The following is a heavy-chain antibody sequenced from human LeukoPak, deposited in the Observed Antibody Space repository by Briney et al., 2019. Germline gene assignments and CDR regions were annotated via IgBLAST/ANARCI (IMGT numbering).Heavy chain of an antibody. CDR3: ARGGSLDIVVVPAAMPAATMYCGGDCFDY. J-gene: IGHJ4*02. V-gene: IGHV4-4*07. CDR2: IYTSGST. Sequence: SETLSLTCTVSGGSISSYYWSLIRQPAGKGLEWIGRIYTSGSTNYNPSLKSRATMSVDTSKNQFSLKLSSVTAADTAVYYCARGGSLDIVVVPAAMPAATMYCGGDCFDYWGQGTLVTVSS. D-gene: IGHD2-2*03. CDR1: GGSISSYY.